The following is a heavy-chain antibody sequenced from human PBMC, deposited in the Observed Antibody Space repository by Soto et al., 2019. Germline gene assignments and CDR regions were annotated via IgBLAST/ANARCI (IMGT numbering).Heavy chain of an antibody. D-gene: IGHD4-17*01. CDR3: TTDPPRYYGGSNY. CDR1: GFTFSNAW. CDR2: IKSKTDGGTT. J-gene: IGHJ4*02. Sequence: GGSLRLSCAASGFTFSNAWMNWVRQAPGKGLEWVGRIKSKTDGGTTDYAAPVKGRFTISRDDSKNTLYLQMNSLKTEDTAVYYCTTDPPRYYGGSNYWGQGTLVTVSS. V-gene: IGHV3-15*07.